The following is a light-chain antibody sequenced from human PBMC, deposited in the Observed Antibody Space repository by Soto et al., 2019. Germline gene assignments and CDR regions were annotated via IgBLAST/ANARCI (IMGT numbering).Light chain of an antibody. Sequence: QSALTQPPSASGSHGQSVTISCTGTSSDVGGYNYVSWYPQHPGKVPKLMVYEVNKRPSGVPDRFSGSKSGNTASLTVSGLQAEDEADYYCTSYAGGNNVFGTGTKVTVL. CDR2: EVN. CDR3: TSYAGGNNV. V-gene: IGLV2-8*01. J-gene: IGLJ1*01. CDR1: SSDVGGYNY.